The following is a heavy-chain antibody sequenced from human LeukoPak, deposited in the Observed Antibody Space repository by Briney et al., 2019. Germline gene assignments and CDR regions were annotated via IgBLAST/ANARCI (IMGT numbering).Heavy chain of an antibody. V-gene: IGHV3-7*01. Sequence: GGSLRLSCAASGFTLWMSWVHQAPGKGLEWVANIKEDGSEKYYVDSVKGRFTISRDNARNSLYLQMNSLRAEDTAVYYCASGRQLGYWGQGTLVTVSS. CDR2: IKEDGSEK. CDR1: GFTLW. J-gene: IGHJ4*02. CDR3: ASGRQLGY. D-gene: IGHD6-13*01.